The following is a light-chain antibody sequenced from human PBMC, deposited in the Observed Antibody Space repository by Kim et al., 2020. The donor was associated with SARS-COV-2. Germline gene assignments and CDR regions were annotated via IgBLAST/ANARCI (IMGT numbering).Light chain of an antibody. CDR3: QVWDSSTHV. V-gene: IGLV3-9*01. CDR1: NIGSKN. CDR2: RDS. J-gene: IGLJ1*01. Sequence: VALGQTARITCGGDNIGSKNVHWYQQKPGKAPVLVIYRDSNRPSGIPERFSGSNSGNTATLTISRAQAGDEADYYCQVWDSSTHVFGTGTKVTVL.